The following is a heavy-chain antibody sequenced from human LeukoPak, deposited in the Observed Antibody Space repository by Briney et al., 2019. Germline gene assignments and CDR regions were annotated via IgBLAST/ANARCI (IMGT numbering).Heavy chain of an antibody. J-gene: IGHJ2*01. CDR2: IDPAGNT. CDR1: GFIFSSYD. D-gene: IGHD1-14*01. CDR3: VREPSYTGTWWYPDL. V-gene: IGHV3-13*01. Sequence: GGSLRLSCVASGFIFSSYDMHWVRQATGKGLEWISTIDPAGNTWYSDSVKGRFTISRENARSSLFLQMNSLRAADTAVYYCVREPSYTGTWWYPDLWGRGTLVTVSS.